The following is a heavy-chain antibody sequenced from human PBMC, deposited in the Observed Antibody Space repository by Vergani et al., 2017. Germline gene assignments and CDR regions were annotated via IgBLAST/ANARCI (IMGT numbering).Heavy chain of an antibody. D-gene: IGHD3-16*02. CDR2: ISWNSNSE. Sequence: EVELEEFGGGLAQPGMSLRLSCAASGFKFDEYAMHWVRQAPGKGLEWVAGISWNSNSEDYADSVEGRFTISRDNAKNSVFLQMSSLTSEDTAVYYCAKSDKRGVSIIEDFFDHWGHGSLVTVSS. J-gene: IGHJ4*01. V-gene: IGHV3-9*01. CDR1: GFKFDEYA. CDR3: AKSDKRGVSIIEDFFDH.